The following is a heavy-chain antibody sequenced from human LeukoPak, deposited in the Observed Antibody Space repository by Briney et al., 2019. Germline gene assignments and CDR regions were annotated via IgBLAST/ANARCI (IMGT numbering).Heavy chain of an antibody. D-gene: IGHD3-9*01. CDR2: INPNSGGT. CDR3: ARGPYYDILTGYWGY. J-gene: IGHJ4*02. Sequence: ASVKVSCKTSGYTFTGYYMHWVRQAPGQGLEWMGWINPNSGGTNYAQKFQGRVTMTRDTSISTAYMELSRLRSDDTAVYYCARGPYYDILTGYWGYWGQGTLVTVSS. CDR1: GYTFTGYY. V-gene: IGHV1-2*02.